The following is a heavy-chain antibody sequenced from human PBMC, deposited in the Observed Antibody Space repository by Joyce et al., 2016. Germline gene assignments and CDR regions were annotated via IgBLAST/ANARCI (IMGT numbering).Heavy chain of an antibody. V-gene: IGHV4-34*02. CDR2: IHYTGAT. Sequence: QVQLQQWGAGLLKPSETLSLTLYPYWFSWIRQSPEKGLEWIGEIHYTGATNYNPSFKSRVTMSLDTSKSQFFLKLTSMTAADTAVYYCARGTDYVWVSPWGQGTLVTVSS. J-gene: IGHJ4*02. CDR3: ARGTDYVWVSP. D-gene: IGHD3-16*01. CDR1: YPYW.